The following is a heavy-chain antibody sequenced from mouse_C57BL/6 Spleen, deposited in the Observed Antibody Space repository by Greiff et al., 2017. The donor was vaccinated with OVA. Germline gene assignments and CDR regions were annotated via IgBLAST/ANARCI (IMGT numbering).Heavy chain of an antibody. V-gene: IGHV1-52*01. D-gene: IGHD2-4*01. Sequence: QVQLQQPGAELVRPGSSVKLSCKASGYTFTSYWMHWVKQRPLQGLEWIGNIDPSDSETNYNQKFKDKATLTVDKSSSTAYLQLSSLTSEDSAVYYCAGAGDYDGGFDYWGQGTLVTVSA. CDR1: GYTFTSYW. CDR3: AGAGDYDGGFDY. J-gene: IGHJ3*01. CDR2: IDPSDSET.